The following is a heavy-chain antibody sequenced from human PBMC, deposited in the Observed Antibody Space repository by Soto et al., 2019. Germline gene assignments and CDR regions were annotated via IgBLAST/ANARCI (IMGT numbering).Heavy chain of an antibody. J-gene: IGHJ3*02. V-gene: IGHV3-21*01. CDR1: GFTFSSYS. Sequence: GGSLRLSCAASGFTFSSYSMNWVRQTPGKGLEWVSSISSSSYIYYADSVKGRFTISRDNAKNSLYLQMNSLRAEDTAVYYCAGHAPYYDFWHAYLDAVDIWGQGTMVTISS. CDR3: AGHAPYYDFWHAYLDAVDI. D-gene: IGHD3-3*01. CDR2: ISSSSYI.